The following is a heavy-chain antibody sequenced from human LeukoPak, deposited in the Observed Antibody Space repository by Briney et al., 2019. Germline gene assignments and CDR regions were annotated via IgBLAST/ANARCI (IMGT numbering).Heavy chain of an antibody. CDR3: AGAREFSSSSGRAYYFDF. V-gene: IGHV4-59*01. Sequence: SETLSLTCTVSGGSISSYYWYWIRQPPGKGLEWIGYIYYSGATYHNPSLKSRVTISVDTSKNQFSLRLTSVTAADTAVYYCAGAREFSSSSGRAYYFDFWGQGTLVTVSS. J-gene: IGHJ4*02. D-gene: IGHD6-6*01. CDR1: GGSISSYY. CDR2: IYYSGAT.